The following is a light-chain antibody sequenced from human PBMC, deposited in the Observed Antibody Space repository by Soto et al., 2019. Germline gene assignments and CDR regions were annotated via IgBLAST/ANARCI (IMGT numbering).Light chain of an antibody. V-gene: IGLV2-8*01. CDR2: EVT. CDR1: TSDVGGSNY. CDR3: SSYASTNNIV. J-gene: IGLJ1*01. Sequence: SALTKPPSASGSPGQSVTISCTGTTSDVGGSNYVSWYQLHPGKAPKLMIYEVTKRPSGVPDRFSGSKSANTASLTVSGLQAEDEADYYCSSYASTNNIVFGTGTKVTVL.